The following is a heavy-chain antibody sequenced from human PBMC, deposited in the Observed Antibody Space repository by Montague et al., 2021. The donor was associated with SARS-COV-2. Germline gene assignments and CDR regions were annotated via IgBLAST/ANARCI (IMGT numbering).Heavy chain of an antibody. CDR2: IYYSGNT. J-gene: IGHJ3*02. CDR1: GGSISSRSYY. CDR3: AREGAVVGARRTFDI. D-gene: IGHD1-26*01. Sequence: SETLSLTCTISGGSISSRSYYWGWIRQPPGKGLEWIGGIYYSGNTYYNPSLKSRVTISVDPPKNQFSLKLTSVTDADTAVYFCAREGAVVGARRTFDIWGQGTMVTVSS. V-gene: IGHV4-39*07.